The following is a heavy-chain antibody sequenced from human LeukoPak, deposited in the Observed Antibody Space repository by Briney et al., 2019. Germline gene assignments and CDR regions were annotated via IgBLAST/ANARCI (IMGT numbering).Heavy chain of an antibody. Sequence: SETLSLTCTVSGGSITSYYWSWIRQPPGKGLEWIGYVFYSGNTNYNPSLKSRVTISVDTSKNQFSLKLSSVTAADTAVYYCASYSSDYYAFEIWGQGTMVTVST. CDR1: GGSITSYY. D-gene: IGHD4-17*01. CDR2: VFYSGNT. J-gene: IGHJ3*02. V-gene: IGHV4-59*01. CDR3: ASYSSDYYAFEI.